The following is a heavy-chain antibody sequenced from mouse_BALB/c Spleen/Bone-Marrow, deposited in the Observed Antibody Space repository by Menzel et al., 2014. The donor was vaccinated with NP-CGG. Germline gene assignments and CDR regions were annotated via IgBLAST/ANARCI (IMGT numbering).Heavy chain of an antibody. CDR3: ARSTARATWFAY. CDR2: INPDSSTI. CDR1: GFDFSRYW. J-gene: IGHJ3*01. Sequence: EVKLVDSGGGLVQPGGSLKLSCAASGFDFSRYWMSWVRQAPGKGLEWIGEINPDSSTINYTPSLKDKFIISRDNAKNTLYLQMYKVRSEDTALYYCARSTARATWFAYWGQGTLVTVSA. D-gene: IGHD3-2*01. V-gene: IGHV4-1*02.